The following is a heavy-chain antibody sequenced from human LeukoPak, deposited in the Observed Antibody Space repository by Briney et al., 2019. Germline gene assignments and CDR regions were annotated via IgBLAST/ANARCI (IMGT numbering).Heavy chain of an antibody. CDR2: ISSSSSYI. V-gene: IGHV3-21*01. CDR1: GFTFSSYS. Sequence: GGSLRLSCAASGFTFSSYSMNWVRQAPGKGLEWVSSISSSSSYIYYADSVKGRFTISRDNAKNSLYLQMNSLRAEDTAVYYCARALGGIVGATNDAFDIWGQGTMVTVSS. J-gene: IGHJ3*02. D-gene: IGHD1-26*01. CDR3: ARALGGIVGATNDAFDI.